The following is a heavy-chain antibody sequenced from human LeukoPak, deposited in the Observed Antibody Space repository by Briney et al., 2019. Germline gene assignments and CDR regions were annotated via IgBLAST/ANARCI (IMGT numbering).Heavy chain of an antibody. Sequence: GGSLRLSCAVSGFTFSAHYIDWVRQAPGKGLEWVGRSGNKANSYTTEYAASVRGRFTISRDDSKNSLYLQMNSLKTEDTAVYYCTRGYSGIGIYAFDIWGQGTMVTVSS. D-gene: IGHD1-26*01. V-gene: IGHV3-72*01. CDR3: TRGYSGIGIYAFDI. CDR2: SGNKANSYTT. CDR1: GFTFSAHY. J-gene: IGHJ3*02.